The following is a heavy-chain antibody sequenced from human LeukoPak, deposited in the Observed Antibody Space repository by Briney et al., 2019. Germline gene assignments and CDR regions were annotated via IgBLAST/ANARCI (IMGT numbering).Heavy chain of an antibody. D-gene: IGHD3-10*01. CDR2: IRYDGSNK. J-gene: IGHJ5*02. V-gene: IGHV3-30*02. CDR3: AKGPAMVRGTFDP. CDR1: GFTFSSYG. Sequence: GGSLRLSCAASGFTFSSYGMHWVRQAPGKGLEWVAFIRYDGSNKYYADSVKGRFTISRDNAKNSLYLQMNSLRTEETAVYYCAKGPAMVRGTFDPWGQGTLVTVSS.